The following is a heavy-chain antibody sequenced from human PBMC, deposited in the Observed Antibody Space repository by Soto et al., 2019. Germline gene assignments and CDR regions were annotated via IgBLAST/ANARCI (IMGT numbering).Heavy chain of an antibody. CDR1: GYTFTDFY. J-gene: IGHJ5*02. CDR2: INPKTGET. Sequence: QEQLVQSGTEVKKPGASVTVSCKSSGYTFTDFYLHWLRQAPGQGLELVGWINPKTGETKSSQKFQGRVTMSRDTSVSTAYIDLPSLTSDDTAMYYCATGTNGTTGWYHPWGQGTRVTVSS. D-gene: IGHD1-1*01. CDR3: ATGTNGTTGWYHP. V-gene: IGHV1-2*02.